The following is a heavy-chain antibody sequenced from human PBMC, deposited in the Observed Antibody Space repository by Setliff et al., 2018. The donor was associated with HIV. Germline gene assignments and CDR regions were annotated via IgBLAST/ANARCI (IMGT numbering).Heavy chain of an antibody. CDR1: GYTFTGYY. D-gene: IGHD4-17*01. CDR3: ARAPYLSFTVTSKTAALDI. CDR2: INPNSGGT. Sequence: ASVKVSCKASGYTFTGYYIHWVRQAPGQGFEWMGWINPNSGGTNYAQKFQGRVTMTRDTSISTAYMELSRLRSDDTAVYYCARAPYLSFTVTSKTAALDIWGQGTMVTVSS. V-gene: IGHV1-2*02. J-gene: IGHJ3*02.